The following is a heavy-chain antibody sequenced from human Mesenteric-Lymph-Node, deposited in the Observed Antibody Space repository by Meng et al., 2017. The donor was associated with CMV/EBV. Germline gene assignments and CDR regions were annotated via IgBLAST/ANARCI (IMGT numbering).Heavy chain of an antibody. V-gene: IGHV1-2*06. J-gene: IGHJ4*02. CDR1: GYAVPGSY. CDR2: INPNTDDT. Sequence: SGYAVPGSYIHWVRQAPGQGLEWMGRINPNTDDTHSAQKFQGRVTMTRDTSISTVYMELSRLRSDDTAVYYCARGHSSSYYARHYDYCGQGTLVTVSS. D-gene: IGHD3-10*01. CDR3: ARGHSSSYYARHYDY.